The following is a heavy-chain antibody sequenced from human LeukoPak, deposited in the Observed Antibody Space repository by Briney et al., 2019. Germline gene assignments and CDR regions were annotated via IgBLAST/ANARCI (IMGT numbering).Heavy chain of an antibody. J-gene: IGHJ4*02. D-gene: IGHD3-16*01. CDR2: INSDGSST. CDR3: ASSLGPLTEY. V-gene: IGHV3-74*01. CDR1: GFTFSSHW. Sequence: GGSLRLSCAASGFTFSSHWMHWVRQAPGKGLVWVSSINSDGSSTDYADSVKGRFTISRDNTKNTLYLQMNSLRAEDTAVYYCASSLGPLTEYWGQGTLVTVSS.